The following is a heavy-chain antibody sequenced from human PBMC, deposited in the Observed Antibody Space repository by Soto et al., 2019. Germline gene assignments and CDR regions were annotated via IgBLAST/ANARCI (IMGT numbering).Heavy chain of an antibody. CDR1: GYTFTSYY. CDR2: IIPSCGST. V-gene: IGHV1-46*01. Sequence: QVQLVQSGAEVENPGASVKVSCKASGYTFTSYYMHWVRQATGQGLEWMGIIIPSCGSTSYAQKFQGRVTMTRDTSTSTVYMELSSLRSEDTAVYYCAREVERGYSYGYLEYWGQGTLVTVSS. D-gene: IGHD5-18*01. CDR3: AREVERGYSYGYLEY. J-gene: IGHJ4*02.